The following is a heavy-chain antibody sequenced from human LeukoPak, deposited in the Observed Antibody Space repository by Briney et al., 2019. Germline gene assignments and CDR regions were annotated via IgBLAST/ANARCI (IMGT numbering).Heavy chain of an antibody. D-gene: IGHD3-3*01. Sequence: PGGSLRLSCAASGFTFSSYAMSWVRQAPGKGLEWVSAISGSGGSTYYADSVKGRFTISRDNSKSTLYLQMNSLRAEDTAVYYCAKEGTSYYDFWSGLGPWGQGTLVTVSS. CDR2: ISGSGGST. CDR3: AKEGTSYYDFWSGLGP. CDR1: GFTFSSYA. V-gene: IGHV3-23*01. J-gene: IGHJ5*02.